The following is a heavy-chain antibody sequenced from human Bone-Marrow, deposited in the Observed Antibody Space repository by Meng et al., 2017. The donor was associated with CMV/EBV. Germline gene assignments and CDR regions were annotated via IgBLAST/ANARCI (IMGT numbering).Heavy chain of an antibody. CDR1: GYTFTSYY. CDR2: INPSGGST. D-gene: IGHD6-13*01. CDR3: ARASRLYSSSWYMGAY. J-gene: IGHJ4*02. Sequence: ASVKVSCKAFGYTFTSYYMHWVRQAPGQGLEWMGIINPSGGSTSYAQKFQGRVTMTRDTSTSTVYMELSSLRSEDTAVYYCARASRLYSSSWYMGAYWGQGNRVNGAS. V-gene: IGHV1-46*01.